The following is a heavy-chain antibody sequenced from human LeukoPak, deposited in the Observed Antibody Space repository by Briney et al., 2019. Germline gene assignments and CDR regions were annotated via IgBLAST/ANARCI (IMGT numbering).Heavy chain of an antibody. Sequence: GGSLRLSCADSGFTFSSYAMSWVRQAPGKGLEWVADIKQDATQKYYVDSVEGRFTISRDNAKNSLYLQMNSLRVEDTAVYYCARDCGRHCSQAFDIWGQGTMVTVSS. J-gene: IGHJ3*02. V-gene: IGHV3-7*03. CDR3: ARDCGRHCSQAFDI. D-gene: IGHD2-21*01. CDR1: GFTFSSYA. CDR2: IKQDATQK.